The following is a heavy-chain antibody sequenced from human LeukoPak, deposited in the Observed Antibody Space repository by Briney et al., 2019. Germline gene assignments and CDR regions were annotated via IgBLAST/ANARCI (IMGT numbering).Heavy chain of an antibody. CDR3: AKVSGSYYAWENYFDD. Sequence: PGGSLRLSCAASGFTFSTYAMSWVRQAPGKGLEWVSAISGSGGSTYYADSVKGRFTISRDNSKTTLYLQMNSLRAEDTAVYYCAKVSGSYYAWENYFDDWGQGALVTVSS. J-gene: IGHJ4*02. CDR1: GFTFSTYA. V-gene: IGHV3-23*01. CDR2: ISGSGGST. D-gene: IGHD1-26*01.